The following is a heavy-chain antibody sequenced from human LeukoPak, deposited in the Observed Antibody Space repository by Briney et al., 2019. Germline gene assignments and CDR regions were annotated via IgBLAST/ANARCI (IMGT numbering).Heavy chain of an antibody. CDR2: INPNSGGT. CDR1: GYTFTGYY. V-gene: IGHV1-2*02. CDR3: ARAPSPTLDSSGYFDY. Sequence: ASVKVSCKASGYTFTGYYMHWVRQAPGQGLEWMGWINPNSGGTNYAQKFQGRVTMTRDTSISTAYMELSRLRSDDTAVYYCARAPSPTLDSSGYFDYWGQGTLVTVSS. J-gene: IGHJ4*02. D-gene: IGHD3-22*01.